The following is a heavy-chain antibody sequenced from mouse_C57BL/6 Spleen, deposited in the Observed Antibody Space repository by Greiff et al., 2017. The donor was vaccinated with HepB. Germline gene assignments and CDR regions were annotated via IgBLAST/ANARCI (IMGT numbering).Heavy chain of an antibody. V-gene: IGHV5-17*01. CDR3: AKFYYGYAMDY. J-gene: IGHJ4*01. Sequence: DVMLVESGGGLVKPGGSLKLSCAASGFTFSDYGMHWVRQAPEQGLEWVAYISSGSSTIYYADTVKGRFTISRDNAKNTLFLQMTSLRSDDTAMYYCAKFYYGYAMDYWGQGTSVTVSS. D-gene: IGHD2-1*01. CDR2: ISSGSSTI. CDR1: GFTFSDYG.